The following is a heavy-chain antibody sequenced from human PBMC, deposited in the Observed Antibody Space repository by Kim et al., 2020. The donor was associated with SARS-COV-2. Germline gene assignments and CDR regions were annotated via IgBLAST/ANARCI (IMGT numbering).Heavy chain of an antibody. Sequence: SETLSLTCTVSGGSISSGGYYWSWIRQHPGKGLEWIGYIYYSGSTYYNPSLKSRVTISVDTSKNQFSLKLSSVTAADTAVYYCARDQYDILTGGFGFDPWGQGTLVTVSS. CDR2: IYYSGST. V-gene: IGHV4-31*03. CDR1: GGSISSGGYY. J-gene: IGHJ5*02. D-gene: IGHD3-9*01. CDR3: ARDQYDILTGGFGFDP.